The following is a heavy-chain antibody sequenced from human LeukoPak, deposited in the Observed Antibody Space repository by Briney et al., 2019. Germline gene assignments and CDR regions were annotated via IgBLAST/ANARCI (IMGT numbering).Heavy chain of an antibody. CDR1: GYSFTSYW. J-gene: IGHJ3*02. CDR3: ARHGYWRWLQPNDAFDI. V-gene: IGHV5-51*01. Sequence: GESLKISCMGSGYSFTSYWIGWVRQMPVKGLEWMAIIYPGDSDTRYSPSFQGQVTISAAKSISTAYLQWSSLKASDTAMYYCARHGYWRWLQPNDAFDIWGQGTMVTVSS. D-gene: IGHD5-24*01. CDR2: IYPGDSDT.